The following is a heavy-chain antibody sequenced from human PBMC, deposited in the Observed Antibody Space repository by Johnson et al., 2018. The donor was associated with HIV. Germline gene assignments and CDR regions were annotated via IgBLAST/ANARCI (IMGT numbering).Heavy chain of an antibody. V-gene: IGHV3-74*01. Sequence: VQLVESGGGVVQPGGSLTLSCAASGITISRNWMHWVRQAPGKGPVWVSRINGDGSSTNYADSVKGRFSISRDNAENTLYLQMNSLRAEDTAVYYCARERDYYDSGGYWVDAFDIWGQGTMVTVSS. D-gene: IGHD3-22*01. CDR3: ARERDYYDSGGYWVDAFDI. J-gene: IGHJ3*02. CDR2: INGDGSST. CDR1: GITISRNW.